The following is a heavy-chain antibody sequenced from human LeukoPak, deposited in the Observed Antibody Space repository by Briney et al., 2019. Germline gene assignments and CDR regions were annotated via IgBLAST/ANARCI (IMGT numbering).Heavy chain of an antibody. CDR1: GYTFTSCD. V-gene: IGHV1-8*01. J-gene: IGHJ4*02. Sequence: ASVKVSCKASGYTFTSCDINWVRQATGQGLEWMGWMNPNSGNTGYAQKFQGRVTMTRNTSISTAYMELSSLRSEDTAVYYCARIKYYYDSSGYYVSFLDYWGQGTLVTVSS. D-gene: IGHD3-22*01. CDR3: ARIKYYYDSSGYYVSFLDY. CDR2: MNPNSGNT.